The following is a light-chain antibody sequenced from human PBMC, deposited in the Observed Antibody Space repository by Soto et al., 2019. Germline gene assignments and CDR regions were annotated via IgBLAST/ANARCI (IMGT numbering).Light chain of an antibody. Sequence: QSALTQPASVSGSPGQSITISCTGTSSDVSGYNFVSWYQQHPGKAPRLMIFDVNNRPSGVSTRFSGSKSGNTASLTISGLQAEHEADYYCCSYSGSNTIVVFGGGTKLTVL. CDR3: CSYSGSNTIVV. CDR2: DVN. CDR1: SSDVSGYNF. V-gene: IGLV2-14*03. J-gene: IGLJ2*01.